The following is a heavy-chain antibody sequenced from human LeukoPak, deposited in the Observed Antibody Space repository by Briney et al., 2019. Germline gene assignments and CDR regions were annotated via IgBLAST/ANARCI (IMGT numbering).Heavy chain of an antibody. CDR3: ARASIFGVVRAIDY. V-gene: IGHV4-59*01. Sequence: PSETLSLTCAVYGGSFSGYYWSWIRQPPGKGLEWIGYIYYSGTTNYNPSLKSRLTISVDTSKNQFSLKLSSVTAADTAIYYCARASIFGVVRAIDYWGQGTLVTVSS. CDR2: IYYSGTT. J-gene: IGHJ4*02. CDR1: GGSFSGYY. D-gene: IGHD3-3*01.